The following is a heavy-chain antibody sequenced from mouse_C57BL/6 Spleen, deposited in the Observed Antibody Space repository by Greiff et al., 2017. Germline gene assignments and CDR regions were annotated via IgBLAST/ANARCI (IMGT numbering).Heavy chain of an antibody. D-gene: IGHD1-1*01. CDR3: ARHYYGSSQPSYWYFDV. J-gene: IGHJ1*03. Sequence: EVKLVESEGGLVQPGSSMKLSCTASGFTFSDYYMAWVRQVPEKGLEWVANINYDGSSTYYLDSLKSRFIISRDNAKNILYLQMSSLKSEDTATYYCARHYYGSSQPSYWYFDVWGTGTTVTVSS. CDR1: GFTFSDYY. CDR2: INYDGSST. V-gene: IGHV5-16*01.